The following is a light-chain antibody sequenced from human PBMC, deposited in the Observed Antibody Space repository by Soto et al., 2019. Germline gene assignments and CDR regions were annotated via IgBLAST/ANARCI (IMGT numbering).Light chain of an antibody. CDR2: ATS. V-gene: IGKV1-12*01. CDR1: QDIKNW. J-gene: IGKJ1*01. Sequence: DIQMTQSPSSVSASIGDRVTITCRASQDIKNWLGWYQQKPGKAPELLIYATSRLQSGVSSRFSGSGSGTEFNLTISSLQPEDFATYFCQQAEDFPTFGQGTKVEI. CDR3: QQAEDFPT.